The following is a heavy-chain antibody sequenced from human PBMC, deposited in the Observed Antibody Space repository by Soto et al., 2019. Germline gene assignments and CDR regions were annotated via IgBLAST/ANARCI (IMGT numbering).Heavy chain of an antibody. V-gene: IGHV3-33*01. J-gene: IGHJ4*02. D-gene: IGHD2-15*01. CDR1: GFTFSSYG. Sequence: QVQLVESGGGVVQPGRSLRLSCAASGFTFSSYGMHWVRQAPGKGLEWVAVIWYDGSNKYYADSVKGRITISRDNSKNTLYLQMNFLRAEDTAVYYCARPNCSGGSCYPEFDYWGQGTLVTVSS. CDR3: ARPNCSGGSCYPEFDY. CDR2: IWYDGSNK.